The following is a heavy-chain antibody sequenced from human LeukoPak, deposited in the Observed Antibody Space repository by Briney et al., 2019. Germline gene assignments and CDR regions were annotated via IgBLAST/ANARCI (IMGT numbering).Heavy chain of an antibody. J-gene: IGHJ4*02. V-gene: IGHV1-2*04. CDR2: INPNSGGT. Sequence: GASVKVSCKASGYTFTGYYMHWVRQAPGQGLEWMGWINPNSGGTNYAQKFQGWFTMTRDTSISTAYMELSRLRSDDTAVYYCVKDEWYGSSSYFDFWGQGTLVTVSS. CDR1: GYTFTGYY. D-gene: IGHD6-6*01. CDR3: VKDEWYGSSSYFDF.